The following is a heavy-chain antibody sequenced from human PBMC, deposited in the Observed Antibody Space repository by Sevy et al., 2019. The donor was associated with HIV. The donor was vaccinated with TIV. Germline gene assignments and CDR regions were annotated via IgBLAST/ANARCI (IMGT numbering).Heavy chain of an antibody. CDR1: GFTFSSYA. D-gene: IGHD5-12*01. CDR3: ARAVDYFQH. J-gene: IGHJ1*01. V-gene: IGHV3-23*01. CDR2: IRGSGGST. Sequence: GGSLRLSCAASGFTFSSYAMSWVRQAPGKGLEWVSAIRGSGGSTYYAESVKGRLTNSRDNSKNTRYLQMNGLRAEDTAVYYCARAVDYFQHWGQGTLVTVSS.